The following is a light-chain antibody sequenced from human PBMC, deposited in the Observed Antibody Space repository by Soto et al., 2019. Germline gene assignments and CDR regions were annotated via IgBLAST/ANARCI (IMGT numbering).Light chain of an antibody. CDR1: QDISNY. CDR2: GAS. J-gene: IGKJ4*01. V-gene: IGKV1-33*01. Sequence: DIQMTQSPSSLSASVGDRVTITCQASQDISNYLNWYQQKPGKAPKLLIYGASNLETGVPSRFSGGGSGTDCTFTISSLQPEDIATYYCQQYDELQLLPTFGGGTKVEIK. CDR3: QQYDELQLLPT.